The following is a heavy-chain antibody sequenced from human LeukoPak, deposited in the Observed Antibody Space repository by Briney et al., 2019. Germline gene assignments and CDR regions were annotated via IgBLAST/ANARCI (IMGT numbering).Heavy chain of an antibody. CDR3: ARTDSSSWYWDLDY. V-gene: IGHV3-21*01. CDR1: GFTFNNHD. CDR2: ISSSSAFI. J-gene: IGHJ4*02. Sequence: GGSLRLSCAASGFTFNNHDMHWVRQAPGKGLEWVSSISSSSAFIYYADSMKGRFTISRDNAKNSLYLEMNSLRAEDTAVYYCARTDSSSWYWDLDYWGQGTLVTVSS. D-gene: IGHD6-13*01.